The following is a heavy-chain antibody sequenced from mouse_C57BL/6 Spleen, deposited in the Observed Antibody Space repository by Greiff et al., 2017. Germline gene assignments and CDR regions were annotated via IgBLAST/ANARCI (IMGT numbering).Heavy chain of an antibody. D-gene: IGHD2-2*01. CDR3: AGNYYGYDEGAMDD. Sequence: VQLQQSGPELVKPGASVKLSCKASGYAFSSSWMHWVKQRPGQGLEWIGRIDPGDGDTNYNGKFKGKATLTADKSSSTAYMQLSSLTSEDSAVSFCAGNYYGYDEGAMDDWGKGTSVTVSS. J-gene: IGHJ4*01. V-gene: IGHV1-82*01. CDR2: IDPGDGDT. CDR1: GYAFSSSW.